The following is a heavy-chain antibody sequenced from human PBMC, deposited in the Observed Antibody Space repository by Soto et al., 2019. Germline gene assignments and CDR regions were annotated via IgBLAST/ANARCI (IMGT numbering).Heavy chain of an antibody. Sequence: SETLSLTCAVSGGSISSSNWWSWVRQPPGKGLEWIGEIYHSGSTNYNPSLKSRVTISLDKSKNQFSLKLSSVTAADTAVYYCASRSGAYYFDYWGQGTLVTVSS. CDR1: GGSISSSNW. D-gene: IGHD3-16*02. CDR2: IYHSGST. J-gene: IGHJ4*02. V-gene: IGHV4-4*02. CDR3: ASRSGAYYFDY.